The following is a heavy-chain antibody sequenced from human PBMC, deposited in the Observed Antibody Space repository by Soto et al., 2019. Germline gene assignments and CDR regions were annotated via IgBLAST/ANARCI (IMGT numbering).Heavy chain of an antibody. CDR1: GFTFSSKY. V-gene: IGHV3-7*01. D-gene: IGHD1-1*01. Sequence: EVKLAESGGGLVQPGGSLRLSCAASGFTFSSKYMSWVRQAPGKGLEWVATIWPDETDRKYVDSVKGRFTVSRDNAKSSLYLQMNSVRVEDTAMYYCASLLGSVTTFDYWGQGTLVTVSS. J-gene: IGHJ4*02. CDR2: IWPDETDR. CDR3: ASLLGSVTTFDY.